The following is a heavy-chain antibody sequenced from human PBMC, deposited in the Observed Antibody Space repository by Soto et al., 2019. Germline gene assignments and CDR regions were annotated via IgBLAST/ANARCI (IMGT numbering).Heavy chain of an antibody. CDR3: ASGVRGDERYYYYGMDV. CDR2: IIPIFGTA. D-gene: IGHD3-10*01. Sequence: QVQLVQSGAEVKKPGSSVKVSCKASGGTFSSYAISWVRQAPGQGLEWMGGIIPIFGTANYAQKFQGRVTITADESTGTAYMELSSLRSEDTAVYYCASGVRGDERYYYYGMDVWGQGTTITVSS. J-gene: IGHJ6*02. V-gene: IGHV1-69*01. CDR1: GGTFSSYA.